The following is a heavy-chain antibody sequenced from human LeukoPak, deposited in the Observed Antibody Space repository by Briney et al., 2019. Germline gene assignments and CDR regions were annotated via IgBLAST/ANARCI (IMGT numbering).Heavy chain of an antibody. CDR1: GGSFSGYY. J-gene: IGHJ5*02. V-gene: IGHV4-34*01. CDR2: INHSGST. Sequence: PSETLSLTCAVYGGSFSGYYWSWIRQPPGKGLEWIGEINHSGSTNYNPSLKSRVTISVDTSKNQFSLKLSSVTAADTAVYYCARGGEWVAENWFDPWGQGTLVTVSS. D-gene: IGHD1-26*01. CDR3: ARGGEWVAENWFDP.